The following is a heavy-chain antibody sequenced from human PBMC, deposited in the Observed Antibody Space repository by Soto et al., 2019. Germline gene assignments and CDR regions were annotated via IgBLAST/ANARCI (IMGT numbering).Heavy chain of an antibody. J-gene: IGHJ4*02. CDR3: AREGAVAGSQDF. CDR2: IWYDGNYK. V-gene: IGHV3-33*01. CDR1: GFMFSDYG. Sequence: PGGSLRLSCAASGFMFSDYGMHWVRQAPGKGLEWVAIIWYDGNYKYYSESAKGRFTISGDNSNNTLYLQMNNLRVEDTAVYFCAREGAVAGSQDFWGQGTLVTVSS. D-gene: IGHD6-19*01.